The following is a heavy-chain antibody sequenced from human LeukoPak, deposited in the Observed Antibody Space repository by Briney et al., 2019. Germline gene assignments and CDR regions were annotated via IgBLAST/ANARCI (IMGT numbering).Heavy chain of an antibody. CDR2: LSGSSGNT. CDR3: AKAVSPMDV. Sequence: GGSLRLSCAASGFTFSSYAMSWVRQAPGKGLEWVSTLSGSSGNTYYADSVKGRFTISRDNSENTLYLQMNSLRAEDTALYYCAKAVSPMDVWGKGTTVTVSS. CDR1: GFTFSSYA. J-gene: IGHJ6*03. V-gene: IGHV3-23*01.